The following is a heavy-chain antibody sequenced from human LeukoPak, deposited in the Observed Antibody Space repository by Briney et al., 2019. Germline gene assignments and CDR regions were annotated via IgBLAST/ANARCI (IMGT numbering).Heavy chain of an antibody. Sequence: PGGCLRLSCAAYGFTVSSNYMSWVRQAPGKGLEWVSVIYSGGSTYYADSVKGRFTISRDNSKNTLYLQMNSLRAEDTAVYYCAKLLRDLWPPDAFDIWGQGTMVTVSS. D-gene: IGHD2-21*01. V-gene: IGHV3-53*01. J-gene: IGHJ3*02. CDR2: IYSGGST. CDR1: GFTVSSNY. CDR3: AKLLRDLWPPDAFDI.